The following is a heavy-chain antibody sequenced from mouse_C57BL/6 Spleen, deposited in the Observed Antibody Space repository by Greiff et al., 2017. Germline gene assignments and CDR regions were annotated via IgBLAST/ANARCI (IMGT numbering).Heavy chain of an antibody. Sequence: VQLQQSGPELVKPGASVKISCKASGYTFTDYYMNWVKQSHGKSLEWIGDINPNNGGTSYNQKFKGKVTLTVDKSSGTAYLELRSRKSEDSAVYACDRNDGYYAAMDYWGQGTSVTVSS. J-gene: IGHJ4*01. CDR1: GYTFTDYY. CDR3: DRNDGYYAAMDY. V-gene: IGHV1-26*01. CDR2: INPNNGGT. D-gene: IGHD2-3*01.